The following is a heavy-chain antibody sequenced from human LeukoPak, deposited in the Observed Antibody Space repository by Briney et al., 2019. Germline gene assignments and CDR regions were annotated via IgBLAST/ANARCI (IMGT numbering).Heavy chain of an antibody. CDR2: IYYSGST. Sequence: SETLSLTCTVSGGSISSSSYYWGWIRQPPGKGLEWIGSIYYSGSTYYNPSLKSRVTISVDTSKNQFSLKLSSVTAADTAVYYCARAKVGAFHDTFDMWGQGTMVTVSS. J-gene: IGHJ3*02. CDR1: GGSISSSSYY. V-gene: IGHV4-39*07. CDR3: ARAKVGAFHDTFDM. D-gene: IGHD1-26*01.